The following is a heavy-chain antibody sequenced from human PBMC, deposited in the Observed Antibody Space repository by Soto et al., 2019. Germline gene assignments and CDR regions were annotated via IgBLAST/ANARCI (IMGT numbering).Heavy chain of an antibody. V-gene: IGHV3-30*02. CDR1: EIIFSGYG. J-gene: IGHJ4*02. CDR3: ATDAVGGTVFFGYLDC. Sequence: GGSLRLSCAVSEIIFSGYGMHWVRQAPGKGLEWVAVIRFDGSNIHYADSVKGRFTISRDNSKNTLYLQMDSLRAEDTAVYYCATDAVGGTVFFGYLDCWGEAALVPASS. D-gene: IGHD3-3*01. CDR2: IRFDGSNI.